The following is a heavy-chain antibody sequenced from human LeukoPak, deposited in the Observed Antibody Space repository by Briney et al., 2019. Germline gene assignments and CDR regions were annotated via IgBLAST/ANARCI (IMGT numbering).Heavy chain of an antibody. D-gene: IGHD7-27*01. CDR3: AKGKGSWLLGYY. V-gene: IGHV3-30-3*01. CDR1: GFTFSSYA. J-gene: IGHJ4*02. CDR2: ISYDGSNK. Sequence: GGSLRLSCAASGFTFSSYAMHWVRQAPGKGLEWVAVISYDGSNKYYADSVKGRFTISRDNSKNTLYLQMNSLRAEDTAVYYRAKGKGSWLLGYYRGPGTLGTGS.